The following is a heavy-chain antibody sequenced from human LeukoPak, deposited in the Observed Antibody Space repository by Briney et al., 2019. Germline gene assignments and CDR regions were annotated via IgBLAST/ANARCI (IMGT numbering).Heavy chain of an antibody. Sequence: GGSLRLSCAASGFTFSSYAMNWVRQAPGKGLEWVSYIISSSSSMYYADSVKGRFSISRDNAKNSLYLQMNSLRAEDTAVYYCARGRMAGLFNFDYWGQGTLVTVSS. CDR3: ARGRMAGLFNFDY. V-gene: IGHV3-48*01. CDR2: IISSSSSM. J-gene: IGHJ4*02. CDR1: GFTFSSYA. D-gene: IGHD6-19*01.